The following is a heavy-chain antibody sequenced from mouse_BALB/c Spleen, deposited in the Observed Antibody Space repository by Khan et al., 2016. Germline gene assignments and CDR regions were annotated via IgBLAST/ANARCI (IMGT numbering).Heavy chain of an antibody. CDR3: ARAWYSMDY. Sequence: QVQLKQSGAELMKPGASVKISCKATGYTFSNYWIEWVKQRPGHGLEWIGDILPGNANSNYNENLKGKATLTADTSSNTAYMQLSSLTSEDSALYYCARAWYSMDYWGQGTSVTVSS. CDR2: ILPGNANS. CDR1: GYTFSNYW. J-gene: IGHJ4*01. V-gene: IGHV1-9*01.